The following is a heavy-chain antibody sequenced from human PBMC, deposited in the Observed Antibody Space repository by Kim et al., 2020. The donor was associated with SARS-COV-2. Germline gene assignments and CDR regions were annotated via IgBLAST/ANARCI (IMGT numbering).Heavy chain of an antibody. CDR1: GLTFSGSA. J-gene: IGHJ3*02. CDR3: TRHHYGSGTII. D-gene: IGHD3-10*01. V-gene: IGHV3-73*01. Sequence: GGSLRLSCAASGLTFSGSAMHWVRQASGKGLEWVGRIRSKANSYATAYAASVKGRFTISRDDSKNTAYLQMNSLKTEDTAVYYCTRHHYGSGTIIWGQGTMVTVSS. CDR2: IRSKANSYAT.